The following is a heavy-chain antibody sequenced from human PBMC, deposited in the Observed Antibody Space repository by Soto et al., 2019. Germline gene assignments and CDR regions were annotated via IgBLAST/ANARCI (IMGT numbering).Heavy chain of an antibody. CDR2: ISGSGGST. CDR3: AKDQRITIFGVVTDGMDV. V-gene: IGHV3-23*01. D-gene: IGHD3-3*01. J-gene: IGHJ6*02. CDR1: GFTFSSYA. Sequence: GESLKISCAASGFTFSSYAMSWVRQAPGKGLEWVSAISGSGGSTYYADSVKGRFTISRDNSKNTLYLQMNSLRAEDTAVYYCAKDQRITIFGVVTDGMDVWGQGTTVTVSS.